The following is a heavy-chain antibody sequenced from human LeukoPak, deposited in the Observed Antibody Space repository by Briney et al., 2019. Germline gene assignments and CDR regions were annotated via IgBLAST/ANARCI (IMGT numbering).Heavy chain of an antibody. J-gene: IGHJ4*02. CDR1: GGTFSSYA. V-gene: IGHV1-69*13. CDR3: AREKATGEMTHFDY. D-gene: IGHD1-26*01. Sequence: SVKVSCKASGGTFSSYAISWVRQAPGQGLEWMGGIFPIFRTANYAQNFQGRVTITADESTTTAYMELSSLRSEDTAVYYCAREKATGEMTHFDYWGQGTLVTVSS. CDR2: IFPIFRTA.